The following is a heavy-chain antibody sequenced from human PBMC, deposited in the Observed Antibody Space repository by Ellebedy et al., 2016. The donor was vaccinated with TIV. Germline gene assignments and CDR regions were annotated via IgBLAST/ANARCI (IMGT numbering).Heavy chain of an antibody. CDR3: TREQGSVFHH. J-gene: IGHJ4*02. CDR1: GYIFSGYY. CDR2: IDTNNGGT. V-gene: IGHV1-2*07. Sequence: AASVKVSCKASGYIFSGYYVHWVRQAPGQGLQWMGWIDTNNGGTHFAHNFQGRVTMTRDTSLSTVYMELRRLNSYDTSVYYCTREQGSVFHHWGQGTLVTVSS.